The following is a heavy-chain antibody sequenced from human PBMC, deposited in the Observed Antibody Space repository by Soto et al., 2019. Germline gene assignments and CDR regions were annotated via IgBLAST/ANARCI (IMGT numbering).Heavy chain of an antibody. CDR2: IYYSGST. Sequence: TLSLTCTVSGGSISSGAYYWSWIRQPPGKGLEWIGYIYYSGSTYYNPSLKSRVTISVDTSKNQFSLKLSSVTAADTAVYYCAQGKTTGYYYRMDVWGQGTTVTVSS. J-gene: IGHJ6*02. CDR3: AQGKTTGYYYRMDV. CDR1: GGSISSGAYY. D-gene: IGHD1-1*01. V-gene: IGHV4-30-4*01.